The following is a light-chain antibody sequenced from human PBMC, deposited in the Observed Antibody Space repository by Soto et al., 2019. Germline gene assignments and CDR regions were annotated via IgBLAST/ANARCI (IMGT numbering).Light chain of an antibody. J-gene: IGKJ1*01. CDR3: QQYDRASWT. Sequence: DIQMTQSPSTLSASVGDRVIITCRASQSISSWLAWYQQKPGKAPNLLIYRASTLKSGIPSRFSGSGSRTEFNLTICSLQPDDFATYYCQQYDRASWTSGPGTKVEIK. CDR2: RAS. V-gene: IGKV1-5*03. CDR1: QSISSW.